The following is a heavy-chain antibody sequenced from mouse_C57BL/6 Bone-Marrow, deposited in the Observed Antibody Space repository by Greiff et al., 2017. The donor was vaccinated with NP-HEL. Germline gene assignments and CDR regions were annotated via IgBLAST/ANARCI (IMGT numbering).Heavy chain of an antibody. CDR1: GYTFTDYY. J-gene: IGHJ2*01. CDR3: ARSVYYYGSDY. V-gene: IGHV1-76*01. CDR2: IYPGSGNT. Sequence: VQLVESGAELVRPGASVKLSCKASGYTFTDYYINWVKQRPGQGLEWIARIYPGSGNTYYNEKFKGKATLTAEKSSSTAYMQLSSLTSEDSAVYFCARSVYYYGSDYWGQGTTLTVSS. D-gene: IGHD1-1*01.